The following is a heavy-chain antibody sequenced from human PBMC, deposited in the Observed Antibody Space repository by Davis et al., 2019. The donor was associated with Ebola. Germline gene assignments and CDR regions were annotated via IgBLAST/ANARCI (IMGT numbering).Heavy chain of an antibody. Sequence: GESLKISCAASGFTFSRYPMHYVRQAPGKGLEWVAVISYDGSNKYYADSVKGRFTISRDNSKNTLYLQMNSLRAEDTAVYYCAKEFVVVAAIGYYYGMDVWGQGTTVTVSS. CDR2: ISYDGSNK. V-gene: IGHV3-30-3*02. CDR3: AKEFVVVAAIGYYYGMDV. J-gene: IGHJ6*02. D-gene: IGHD2-15*01. CDR1: GFTFSRYP.